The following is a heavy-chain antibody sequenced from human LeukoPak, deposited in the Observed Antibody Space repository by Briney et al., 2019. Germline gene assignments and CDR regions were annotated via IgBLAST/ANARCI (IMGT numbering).Heavy chain of an antibody. V-gene: IGHV3-64*01. D-gene: IGHD5-12*01. CDR1: GFTFSTYA. CDR3: ANPQSRGYDYLDY. J-gene: IGHJ4*02. Sequence: GGSLRLSCAASGFTFSTYAMHWVRQAPGKGLEYVSAINSNGRNTLYASSVKGRFTISRDNSKNTLYLQMGGLRAEDMAVYYCANPQSRGYDYLDYWGQGTLVTVSS. CDR2: INSNGRNT.